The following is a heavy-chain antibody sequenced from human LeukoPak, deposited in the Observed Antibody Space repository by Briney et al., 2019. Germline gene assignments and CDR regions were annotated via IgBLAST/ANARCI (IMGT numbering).Heavy chain of an antibody. D-gene: IGHD6-13*01. J-gene: IGHJ4*02. CDR3: AKGGLAAAGINY. V-gene: IGHV3-33*06. Sequence: PGRSLRLSCGASGFTFRNYGMHWVRQAPGKGLEWVAIIWYDGSNKYYADSVKGRFTISRDNSKNMVYLQMNSLRAEDTAVYYCAKGGLAAAGINYWGKGTLVTVS. CDR1: GFTFRNYG. CDR2: IWYDGSNK.